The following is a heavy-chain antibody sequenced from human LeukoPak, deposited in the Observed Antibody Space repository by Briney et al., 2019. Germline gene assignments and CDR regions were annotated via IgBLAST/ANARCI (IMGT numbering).Heavy chain of an antibody. CDR2: IYYSGST. CDR3: ATNRVGTYDRPFDI. Sequence: PGGSLRLSCAASGFTFSNAWMSWVRQAPGKGLEWIGYIYYSGSTNYNPSLKSRVTISIDTSKNQFSLELSSVTATDTAVYFCATNRVGTYDRPFDIWGQGTMVTVSS. J-gene: IGHJ3*02. V-gene: IGHV4-59*08. CDR1: GFTFSNAW. D-gene: IGHD1-26*01.